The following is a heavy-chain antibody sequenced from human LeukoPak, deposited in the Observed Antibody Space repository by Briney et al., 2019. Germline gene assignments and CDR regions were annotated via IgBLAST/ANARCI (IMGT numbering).Heavy chain of an antibody. V-gene: IGHV4-4*02. D-gene: IGHD3-9*01. CDR1: GGSISSSTW. Sequence: SGTLSLTCAVSGGSISSSTWWSWVRQPPGKGLEWIGEIYHSGSTNYNQSLKSRVTISVDKSKNQFSLKLSTVTAADTAVYYCARHLRLVTAFDYWGQGTLVTVSS. J-gene: IGHJ4*02. CDR3: ARHLRLVTAFDY. CDR2: IYHSGST.